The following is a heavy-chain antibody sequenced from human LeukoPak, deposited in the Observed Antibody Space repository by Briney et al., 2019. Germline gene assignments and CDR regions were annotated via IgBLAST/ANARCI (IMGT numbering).Heavy chain of an antibody. CDR3: ARCWLYCSGGSCYLDAFDI. V-gene: IGHV3-53*01. CDR2: IYSGGST. CDR1: GFTVSSNY. Sequence: PGGSLRLSCAASGFTVSSNYMSWVRQAPGKGLEWVSVIYSGGSTYYADSVKGRFTISRDNSKNTLYLQTNSLRAEDTAVYYCARCWLYCSGGSCYLDAFDIWGQGTMVTVSS. J-gene: IGHJ3*02. D-gene: IGHD2-15*01.